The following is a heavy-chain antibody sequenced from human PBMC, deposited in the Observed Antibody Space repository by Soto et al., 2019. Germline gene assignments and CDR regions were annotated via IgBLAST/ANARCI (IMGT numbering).Heavy chain of an antibody. Sequence: SETLSLTCTVSGGSISSCDYYWSWIRQPPGKGLEWIAFISYSGSTYYNPSLQSRVTISVDTSKNQFSLKLSSVTAADTAVYYCARAPTPWGQGTLVTVSS. CDR3: ARAPTP. J-gene: IGHJ5*02. CDR2: ISYSGST. CDR1: GGSISSCDYY. V-gene: IGHV4-30-4*01.